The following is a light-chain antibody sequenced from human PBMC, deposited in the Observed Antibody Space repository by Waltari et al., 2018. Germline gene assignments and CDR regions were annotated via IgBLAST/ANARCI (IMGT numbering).Light chain of an antibody. CDR2: DVN. Sequence: QSALTQPRSVSGSPGQSVTISCTGTSSDVGGYNFVSWYQQHPGKAPQLMIYDVNRWPSGVPDRFSGSKSGNTASLTVSGLQAEDEADYYCCSYAGSYNWVFGGGTTLTVL. J-gene: IGLJ2*01. V-gene: IGLV2-11*01. CDR1: SSDVGGYNF. CDR3: CSYAGSYNWV.